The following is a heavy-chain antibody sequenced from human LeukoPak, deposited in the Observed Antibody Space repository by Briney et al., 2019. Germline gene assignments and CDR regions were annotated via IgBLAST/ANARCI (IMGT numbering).Heavy chain of an antibody. CDR1: GFTFRSYW. CDR2: IKQDGSEK. CDR3: ASHRDSSSWYGVFDY. V-gene: IGHV3-7*01. J-gene: IGHJ4*02. Sequence: GGSLRLSXAASGFTFRSYWMSWVRQAPGKGLEWVANIKQDGSEKYYVDSVKGRFTISRDNAKNSLYLQMNSLRAEDTAVYYCASHRDSSSWYGVFDYWGQGTLVTVSS. D-gene: IGHD6-13*01.